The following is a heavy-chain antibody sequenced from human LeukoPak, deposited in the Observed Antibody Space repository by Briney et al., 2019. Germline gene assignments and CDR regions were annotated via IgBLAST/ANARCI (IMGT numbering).Heavy chain of an antibody. D-gene: IGHD3-22*01. CDR2: ISGSGGST. J-gene: IGHJ4*02. CDR3: ASTYYYDTSGYYPFDY. V-gene: IGHV3-23*01. Sequence: AGGFLRLSCAASGFTFNNFAMSWVRQAPGKGLEWVSVISGSGGSTYYADSVKGRFTISRDNSKNTLYLQMNSLGAEDTAVFYCASTYYYDTSGYYPFDYWGQGTLVTVSS. CDR1: GFTFNNFA.